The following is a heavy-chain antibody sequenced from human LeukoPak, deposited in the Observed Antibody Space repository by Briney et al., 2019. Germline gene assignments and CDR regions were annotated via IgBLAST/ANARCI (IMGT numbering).Heavy chain of an antibody. CDR2: IIPIFGTA. CDR1: GGTFSSYA. J-gene: IGHJ4*02. CDR3: ARFRVVAATYYFDY. Sequence: SVKVSCEASGGTFSSYAISWVRQAPGQGLEWMGGIIPIFGTANYAQKFQGRVTITADESTSTAYMELSSLRSEDTAVYYCARFRVVAATYYFDYWGQGTLVTVSS. V-gene: IGHV1-69*13. D-gene: IGHD2-15*01.